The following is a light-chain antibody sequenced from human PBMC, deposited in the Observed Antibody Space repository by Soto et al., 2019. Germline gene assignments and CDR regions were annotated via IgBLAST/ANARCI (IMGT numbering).Light chain of an antibody. Sequence: EIVWQQSPATLSFSPGERPTLPCRASQSVSSYLAWYQQKPGQAPRLLIYDASTRATGIPARFSGSGSGTDFTLTISSLEPEDFAVYYCQQRSNWPRTFGQGTKVEIK. V-gene: IGKV3-11*01. CDR1: QSVSSY. J-gene: IGKJ1*01. CDR3: QQRSNWPRT. CDR2: DAS.